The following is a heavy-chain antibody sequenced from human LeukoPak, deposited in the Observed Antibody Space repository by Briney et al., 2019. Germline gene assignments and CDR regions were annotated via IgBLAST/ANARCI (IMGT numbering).Heavy chain of an antibody. V-gene: IGHV4-4*07. J-gene: IGHJ3*02. CDR1: GCFISSYF. CDR2: IHSSGTT. Sequence: SETLALNCPGPGCFISSYFWNWIRQAGGEGPELIGRIHSSGTTNYNPSLKSRVTMSTDTSKNQFSLKLSSVTAADTAVYYCARTLLPAAWGAFDIWGQGTMVTVSS. D-gene: IGHD2-2*01. CDR3: ARTLLPAAWGAFDI.